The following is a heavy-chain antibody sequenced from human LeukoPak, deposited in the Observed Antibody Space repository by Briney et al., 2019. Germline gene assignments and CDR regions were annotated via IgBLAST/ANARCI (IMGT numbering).Heavy chain of an antibody. CDR3: ATEADCSGTSCLALDH. D-gene: IGHD2-2*01. Sequence: GTSLRLSCADSGFTSRSSGMHWVRQAPGKGLEWVARISYDVIETNYADSVEGRFSIPRDTSKNTVYLQMNSLRTEDTAVYYCATEADCSGTSCLALDHWGQGTLVIVSS. CDR1: GFTSRSSG. CDR2: ISYDVIET. J-gene: IGHJ4*02. V-gene: IGHV3-30*03.